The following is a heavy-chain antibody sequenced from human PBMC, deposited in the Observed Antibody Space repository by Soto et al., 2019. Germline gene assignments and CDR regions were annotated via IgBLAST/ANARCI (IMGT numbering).Heavy chain of an antibody. Sequence: PGGSLRLSCAASGFTVSSNYMSWVRQAPGKGLEWVSVIYSGGSTYYADSVKGRFTISRDNSKNTLYLQMNSLRAEDTAVYYCARDRFLAAAGTWNYYYGMDVWGQGTTVTVSS. V-gene: IGHV3-53*01. D-gene: IGHD6-13*01. CDR3: ARDRFLAAAGTWNYYYGMDV. J-gene: IGHJ6*02. CDR1: GFTVSSNY. CDR2: IYSGGST.